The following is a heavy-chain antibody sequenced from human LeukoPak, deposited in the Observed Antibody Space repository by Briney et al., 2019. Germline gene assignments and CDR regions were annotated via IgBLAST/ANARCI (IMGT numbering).Heavy chain of an antibody. CDR1: GFTVSTNY. J-gene: IGHJ4*02. V-gene: IGHV3-66*01. Sequence: GGSLRLSCAASGFTVSTNYVSWVRQAPGKGLEWVSVIYRHGGTAYADSVQGRFSISRDNSKNTVDLQMNSLRAEDTAVYYCARGYCSGGSCFKFDYWGQGSLVTVSS. CDR2: IYRHGGT. CDR3: ARGYCSGGSCFKFDY. D-gene: IGHD2-15*01.